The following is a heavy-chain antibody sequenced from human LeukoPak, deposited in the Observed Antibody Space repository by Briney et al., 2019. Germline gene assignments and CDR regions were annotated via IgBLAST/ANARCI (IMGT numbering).Heavy chain of an antibody. V-gene: IGHV3-21*01. CDR1: GFTFSSYS. CDR2: ISTSSSYI. D-gene: IGHD3-10*01. J-gene: IGHJ6*03. Sequence: NPGGSLRLSCAASGFTFSSYSMNWVRQAPGKGLEWVSFISTSSSYIYYADSLKGRFTISRDNAKKSLYLQINSLRAEDTAVYYCARAPPLWFGEFYYYYMDVWGKGTTVTISS. CDR3: ARAPPLWFGEFYYYYMDV.